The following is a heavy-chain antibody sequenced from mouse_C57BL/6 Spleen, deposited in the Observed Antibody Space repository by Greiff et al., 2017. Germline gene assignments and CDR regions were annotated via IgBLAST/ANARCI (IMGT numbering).Heavy chain of an antibody. Sequence: VQLQQSGPELVKPGASVKISCKASGYSFTGYYMNWVKQSPEKSLEWIGEINPSTGGTTYNQKFKAKATLTVDKSSSTAYMQLKSLTSEDSAVYYCARGSHAMDYWGQGTSVTVPS. J-gene: IGHJ4*01. CDR1: GYSFTGYY. D-gene: IGHD6-2*01. V-gene: IGHV1-42*01. CDR3: ARGSHAMDY. CDR2: INPSTGGT.